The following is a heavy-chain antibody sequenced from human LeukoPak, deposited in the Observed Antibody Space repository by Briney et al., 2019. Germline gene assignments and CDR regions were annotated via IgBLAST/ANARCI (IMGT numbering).Heavy chain of an antibody. CDR1: GGSIRSYY. Sequence: SETLSLTCSVSGGSIRSYYWSWIRQPPGKGLEWIGYVYNSGTTNYSPSFRSRVIISVDTSKNQFSLKLRSVTAADTAVYYCARHSTANVFDIWGQGTMVTVSS. J-gene: IGHJ3*02. V-gene: IGHV4-59*08. CDR3: ARHSTANVFDI. CDR2: VYNSGTT. D-gene: IGHD6-13*01.